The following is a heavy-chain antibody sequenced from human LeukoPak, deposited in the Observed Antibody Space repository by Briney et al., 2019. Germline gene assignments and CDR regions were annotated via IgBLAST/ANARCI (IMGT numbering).Heavy chain of an antibody. Sequence: HPGGSLRLSCAASGFTFSNSAMSWVRRAPGKGLEWVSTLSGSGITTYYADSVKGRFTISRDNSKNTLYLQMNSLRAEDTAVYYCAKGIYSSGWSYFDYWGRGTLVTVSS. CDR3: AKGIYSSGWSYFDY. D-gene: IGHD6-19*01. J-gene: IGHJ4*01. V-gene: IGHV3-23*01. CDR1: GFTFSNSA. CDR2: LSGSGITT.